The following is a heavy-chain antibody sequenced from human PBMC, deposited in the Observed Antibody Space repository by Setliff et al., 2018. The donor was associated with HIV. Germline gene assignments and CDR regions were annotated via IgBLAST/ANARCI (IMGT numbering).Heavy chain of an antibody. V-gene: IGHV4-61*02. Sequence: SETLSLTCTVSGGSISSGSYYWSWIRQPAGKGLEWIGRIYTSGSTNYNPSLKSRVTISVDTSKNQFSLKLTSVTAADTAVYYCARAGSAAASPLDYGDYFDYWGQGTLVTVSS. CDR2: IYTSGST. CDR1: GGSISSGSYY. D-gene: IGHD4-17*01. CDR3: ARAGSAAASPLDYGDYFDY. J-gene: IGHJ4*02.